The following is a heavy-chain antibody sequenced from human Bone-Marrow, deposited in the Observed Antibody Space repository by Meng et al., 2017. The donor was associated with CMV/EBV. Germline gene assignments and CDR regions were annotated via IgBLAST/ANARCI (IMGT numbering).Heavy chain of an antibody. Sequence: SETLSLTCAVYGGSFSGYYWSWIRQPPGKGLEWIGEINHSGSTNYNPSLKSRVTISVDTSKNQFSLKLSSVTAADTAVYYCARAYYYDSSGNFDYWGQGTLATVSS. D-gene: IGHD3-22*01. V-gene: IGHV4-34*01. CDR3: ARAYYYDSSGNFDY. J-gene: IGHJ4*02. CDR2: INHSGST. CDR1: GGSFSGYY.